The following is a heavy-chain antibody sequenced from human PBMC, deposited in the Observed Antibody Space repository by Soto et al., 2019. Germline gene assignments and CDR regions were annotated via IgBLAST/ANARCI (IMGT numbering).Heavy chain of an antibody. CDR1: GGSISSYY. CDR3: AREMSGSWYDY. CDR2: IYYSGST. J-gene: IGHJ4*02. D-gene: IGHD6-13*01. Sequence: GSLRLSCTVSGGSISSYYWSWIRQPPGKGLEWIGYIYYSGSTNYNPSLKSRVTISVDTSKNQFSLKLSSVTAADTAVYYCAREMSGSWYDYWGQGTMVTVSS. V-gene: IGHV4-59*01.